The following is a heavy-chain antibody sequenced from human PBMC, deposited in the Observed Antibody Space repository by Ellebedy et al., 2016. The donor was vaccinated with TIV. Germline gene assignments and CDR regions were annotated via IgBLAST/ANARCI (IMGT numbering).Heavy chain of an antibody. Sequence: GESLKISCAASGFTFSPYAMAWVRQAPGKGLEWLSYISTSGTTVFYADSVKGRFTISRDNAKNSLYLQMNSLRAEDTAVYYCAKGGWLENWGQGTLVTVSS. V-gene: IGHV3-48*03. J-gene: IGHJ4*02. CDR2: ISTSGTTV. CDR1: GFTFSPYA. D-gene: IGHD5-12*01. CDR3: AKGGWLEN.